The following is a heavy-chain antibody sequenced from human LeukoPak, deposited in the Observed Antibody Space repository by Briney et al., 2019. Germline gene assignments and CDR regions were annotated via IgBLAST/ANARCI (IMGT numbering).Heavy chain of an antibody. CDR3: ARDHRSVYCGSGGSCHGITNWFDP. J-gene: IGHJ5*02. CDR1: GGTFSSYA. V-gene: IGHV1-69*06. Sequence: ASVKVSCKASGGTFSSYAISWVRQAPGQGLEWMGGIIPIFGTANYAQKFQGRVTITADKSTSTAYMELSSLRSEDTAVYYCARDHRSVYCGSGGSCHGITNWFDPWGQGTLVTVSS. CDR2: IIPIFGTA. D-gene: IGHD2-15*01.